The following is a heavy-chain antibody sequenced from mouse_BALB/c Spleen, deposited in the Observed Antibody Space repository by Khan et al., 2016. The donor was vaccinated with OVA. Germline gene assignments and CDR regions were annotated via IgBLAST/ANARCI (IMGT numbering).Heavy chain of an antibody. V-gene: IGHV1-4*01. J-gene: IGHJ2*01. CDR2: INPSSGYT. CDR3: ARKSTRASY. Sequence: QVQLQQSGAKLVKPGASVKMSCKASGYTFTSYTMHWVKQRPGQGLEWIGYINPSSGYTKYNQKFKDKATLTADKSSSTAYMQLSSLTSEDSAFYYCARKSTRASYWGQGTTLTVSS. D-gene: IGHD3-1*01. CDR1: GYTFTSYT.